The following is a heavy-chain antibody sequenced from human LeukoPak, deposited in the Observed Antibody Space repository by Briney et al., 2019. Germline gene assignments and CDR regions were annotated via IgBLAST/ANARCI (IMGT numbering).Heavy chain of an antibody. J-gene: IGHJ4*01. CDR1: GFAFSTYW. D-gene: IGHD3-16*01. V-gene: IGHV3-7*01. Sequence: GGSLRLSCAASGFAFSTYWMTWVRQAPGKGLEWVVYINLDGNEVHYVDSLKDRFAISRDNARNSLYLQMNSLRAEDTAVYYCASGRHDFVHWGHGTLVTVS. CDR3: ASGRHDFVH. CDR2: INLDGNEV.